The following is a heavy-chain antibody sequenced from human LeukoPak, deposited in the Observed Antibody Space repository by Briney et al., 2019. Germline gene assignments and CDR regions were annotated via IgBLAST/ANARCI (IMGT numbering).Heavy chain of an antibody. V-gene: IGHV3-21*01. CDR3: IKDRIGTWSFDH. Sequence: GGSLRLSCAASGFTFSTYSMNWVRQAPGKGLEWVSSISSNNRYIYYADSVKGRFTISRDNSKNTLYLQLSSLRVEDTAVYYCIKDRIGTWSFDHWGQGTLLTVSS. D-gene: IGHD1-26*01. CDR1: GFTFSTYS. J-gene: IGHJ4*02. CDR2: ISSNNRYI.